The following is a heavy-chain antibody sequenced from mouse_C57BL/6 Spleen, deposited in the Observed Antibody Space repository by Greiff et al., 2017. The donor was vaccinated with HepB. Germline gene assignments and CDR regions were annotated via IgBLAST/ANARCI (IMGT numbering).Heavy chain of an antibody. V-gene: IGHV1-50*01. CDR3: ARGGLRRNYFDY. CDR2: IDPSDSYT. Sequence: QVQLQQPGAELVKPGASVKLSCKASGYTFTSYWMQWVKQRPGQGLEWIGEIDPSDSYTNYNQKFKGKATLTVDTSSSTAYMQRSSLTSEDSAVYYCARGGLRRNYFDYWGQGTTLTVSS. CDR1: GYTFTSYW. J-gene: IGHJ2*01. D-gene: IGHD2-4*01.